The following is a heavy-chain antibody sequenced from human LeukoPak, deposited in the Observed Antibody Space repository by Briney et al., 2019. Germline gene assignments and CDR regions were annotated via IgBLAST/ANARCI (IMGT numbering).Heavy chain of an antibody. CDR3: ARGYYDYVWGSYRRGYYFDY. CDR1: GGSISSDNYS. Sequence: SETLSLTCTVSGGSISSDNYSWSWIRQPAGKGLEWIGRVYTSGSTNYNPSLKSRVTISVDTSKKQFSLKLSSVTAADTAVYYCARGYYDYVWGSYRRGYYFDYWGQGTLVTVSS. D-gene: IGHD3-16*02. CDR2: VYTSGST. J-gene: IGHJ4*02. V-gene: IGHV4-61*02.